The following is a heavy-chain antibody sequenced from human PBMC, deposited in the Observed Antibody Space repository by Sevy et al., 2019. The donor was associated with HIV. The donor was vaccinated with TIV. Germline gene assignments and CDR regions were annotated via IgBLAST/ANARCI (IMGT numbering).Heavy chain of an antibody. Sequence: GGSLRLSCTASGFTFSNYAMSWVRQAPGKGLEWVSVVSSSGGSSYDADSVEGRFTISRDNSKNTLYLQMKKLRAEDTALYYGAKGGLHWLDWYIDLWGRGTPVTVSS. D-gene: IGHD6-19*01. CDR2: VSSSGGSS. J-gene: IGHJ2*01. V-gene: IGHV3-23*01. CDR1: GFTFSNYA. CDR3: AKGGLHWLDWYIDL.